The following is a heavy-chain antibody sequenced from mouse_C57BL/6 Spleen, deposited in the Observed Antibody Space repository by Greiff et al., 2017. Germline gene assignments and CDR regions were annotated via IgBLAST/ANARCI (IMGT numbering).Heavy chain of an antibody. CDR1: GFTFSDYG. CDR3: ARIYDASWYFDV. D-gene: IGHD2-3*01. Sequence: EVKLEESGGGLVKPGGSLKLSCAASGFTFSDYGMHWVRQAPEKGLEWVAYISSGSSTIYYADTVKGRFTISRDNAKNTLFLQMTSLRSEDTAMYYCARIYDASWYFDVWGTGTTVTVSS. J-gene: IGHJ1*03. CDR2: ISSGSSTI. V-gene: IGHV5-17*01.